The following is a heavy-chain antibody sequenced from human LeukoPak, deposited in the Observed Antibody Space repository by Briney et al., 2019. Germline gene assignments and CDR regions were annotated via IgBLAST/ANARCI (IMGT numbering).Heavy chain of an antibody. V-gene: IGHV3-7*01. D-gene: IGHD2-15*01. Sequence: GGSLRLSCAASGFTFSSYWMTWVRQAPGKGLEWVAHIKEDGGEKHYVDPVKGRFTISRDNAKNSLYLQMNSLRAEDTATYYCVRDRGYCSGGTCYALWDYWGQGTLVTVSS. CDR1: GFTFSSYW. CDR2: IKEDGGEK. CDR3: VRDRGYCSGGTCYALWDY. J-gene: IGHJ4*02.